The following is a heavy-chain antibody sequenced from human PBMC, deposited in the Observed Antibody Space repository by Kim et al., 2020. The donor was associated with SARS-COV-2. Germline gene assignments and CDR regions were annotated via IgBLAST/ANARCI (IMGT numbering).Heavy chain of an antibody. CDR3: AKAGYTSGWYPGH. Sequence: GGSLRLSCAASGFTFRSFAMTWVRQAPGEGLEWVSTISDTGGTASYADSVKGRFTISRDNSKNTLYLLMNSLRADDTAVYYCAKAGYTSGWYPGHWGQGT. D-gene: IGHD6-19*01. CDR1: GFTFRSFA. J-gene: IGHJ4*02. CDR2: ISDTGGTA. V-gene: IGHV3-23*01.